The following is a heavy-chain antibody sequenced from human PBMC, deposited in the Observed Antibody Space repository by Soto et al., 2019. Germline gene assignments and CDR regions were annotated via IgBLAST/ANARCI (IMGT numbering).Heavy chain of an antibody. D-gene: IGHD2-15*01. CDR3: ARDYQDCSGGSCYYYYYGMDV. J-gene: IGHJ6*02. CDR2: ISAYNGNT. V-gene: IGHV1-18*01. CDR1: GYTFTSYG. Sequence: ASVKVSCKASGYTFTSYGISWVRQAPGQGLEWMGWISAYNGNTNYAQKLQGRVTMTTDTSTSTAYMELSSLRSEDTAVYYCARDYQDCSGGSCYYYYYGMDVWGQGTTVTVSS.